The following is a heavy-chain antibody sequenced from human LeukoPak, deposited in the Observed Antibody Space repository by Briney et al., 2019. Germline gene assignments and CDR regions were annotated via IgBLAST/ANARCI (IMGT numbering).Heavy chain of an antibody. J-gene: IGHJ4*02. CDR1: GGTFSSYA. CDR2: ISAYNGNT. CDR3: ARGQSYYDSSGCY. Sequence: ASVTVSCKASGGTFSSYAISWVRQAPGQGLEWMGWISAYNGNTNYAQKLQGRVTMTTDTSTSTAYMELRSLRSDDTAVYYCARGQSYYDSSGCYWGQGTLVTVSS. D-gene: IGHD3-22*01. V-gene: IGHV1-18*01.